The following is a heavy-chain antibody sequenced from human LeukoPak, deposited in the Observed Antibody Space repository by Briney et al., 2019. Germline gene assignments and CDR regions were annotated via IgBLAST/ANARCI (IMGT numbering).Heavy chain of an antibody. J-gene: IGHJ5*02. CDR2: IDHSGNT. CDR1: GGSIGSRSFY. Sequence: SETLSLTCNVSGGSIGSRSFYWGWIRQPPGQGLEFIGSIDHSGNTNYNSSLKSRVTISADTSRNQFSLKLRSVTAADTAVYYCARRTSGGYSGYIDPWGLGTLVTVSS. D-gene: IGHD5-12*01. V-gene: IGHV4-39*01. CDR3: ARRTSGGYSGYIDP.